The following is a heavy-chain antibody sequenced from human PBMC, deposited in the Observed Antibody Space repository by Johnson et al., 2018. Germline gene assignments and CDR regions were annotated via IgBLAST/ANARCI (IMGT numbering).Heavy chain of an antibody. V-gene: IGHV3-33*01. D-gene: IGHD1-26*01. CDR1: GFTFSSYG. Sequence: QVQLVQSGGGVVQPGRSLRLSCAASGFTFSSYGMHWVRQAPGKGLEWVAVIWYDGSNKYYADSVKGRFTISRDNSKNTLYLQMNSLRAQDTAVYYWARERGSGSYWRDDAFDIWGQGTMVTVSS. CDR3: ARERGSGSYWRDDAFDI. CDR2: IWYDGSNK. J-gene: IGHJ3*02.